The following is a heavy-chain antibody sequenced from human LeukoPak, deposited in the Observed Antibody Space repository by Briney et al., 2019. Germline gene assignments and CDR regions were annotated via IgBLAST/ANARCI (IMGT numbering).Heavy chain of an antibody. J-gene: IGHJ5*01. V-gene: IGHV1-2*04. CDR1: GYTFTDNY. Sequence: GASVKVSCKPSGYTFTDNYIHWVRQAPGHGLEWMGWINPNSGGTVCAQKFQGWVTMTRDTSVSTFYMELSRLTSDDTAVYYCARGRGSSWFDYWGQGTLVIVSS. CDR3: ARGRGSSWFDY. D-gene: IGHD6-13*01. CDR2: INPNSGGT.